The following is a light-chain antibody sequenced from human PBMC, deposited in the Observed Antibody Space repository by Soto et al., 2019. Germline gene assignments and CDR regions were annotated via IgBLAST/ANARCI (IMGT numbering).Light chain of an antibody. J-gene: IGKJ4*01. V-gene: IGKV1-5*01. Sequence: DVHMTQAPSTLSASVLYRVTITCLASQSIGNWLAWYQQSPGKAPKLLIYDASSLESGVPSRFSGSRSGTEFTLTISSLQPDDFATYYCQQYNSYMLTFGGGTKVDIK. CDR2: DAS. CDR3: QQYNSYMLT. CDR1: QSIGNW.